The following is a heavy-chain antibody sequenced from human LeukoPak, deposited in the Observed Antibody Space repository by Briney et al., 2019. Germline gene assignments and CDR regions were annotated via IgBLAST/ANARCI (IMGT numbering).Heavy chain of an antibody. V-gene: IGHV3-33*01. CDR1: GFIFTSYG. CDR3: ARVEI. D-gene: IGHD1-1*01. CDR2: IWYDGSKT. J-gene: IGHJ4*02. Sequence: GTSLRLSCAASGFIFTSYGMHWVRQAPGKGLEWVAVIWYDGSKTEYADPVKGRFTISRDVSKNTLYLQMNSLRVEDTAVYYCARVEIWGQGTLVTVSS.